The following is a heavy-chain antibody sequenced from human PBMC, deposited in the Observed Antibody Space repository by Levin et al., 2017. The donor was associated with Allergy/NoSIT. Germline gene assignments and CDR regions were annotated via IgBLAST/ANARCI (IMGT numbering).Heavy chain of an antibody. CDR1: GFTFSSYA. D-gene: IGHD2-15*01. J-gene: IGHJ3*02. CDR3: AKRYCTGGSCDPNVIDI. CDR2: ISYDGVTK. Sequence: PGGSLRLSCAASGFTFSSYAMHWVRQAPGKGLAWVAIISYDGVTKYYADSVKGRFTISRDNSRNTLYLQMNSLRAEDTAVYYCAKRYCTGGSCDPNVIDIWGQGTMVTVSS. V-gene: IGHV3-30-3*01.